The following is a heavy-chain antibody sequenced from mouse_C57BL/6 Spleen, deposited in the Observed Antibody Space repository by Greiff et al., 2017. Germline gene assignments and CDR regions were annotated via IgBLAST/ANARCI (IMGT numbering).Heavy chain of an antibody. CDR2: ISSGGDYI. D-gene: IGHD1-1*01. J-gene: IGHJ1*03. Sequence: DVMLVESGEGLVKPGGSLKLSCAASGFTFSSYAMSWVRQTPEKRLEWVAYISSGGDYIYYADTVKGRFTISRDNARNTLYLQMSSLKSEDTAMYYCTSRITTVVAQGSFDVWGTGTTVTVSS. V-gene: IGHV5-9-1*02. CDR1: GFTFSSYA. CDR3: TSRITTVVAQGSFDV.